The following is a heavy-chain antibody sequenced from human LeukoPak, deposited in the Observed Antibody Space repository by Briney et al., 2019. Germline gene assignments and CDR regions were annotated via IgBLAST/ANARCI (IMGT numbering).Heavy chain of an antibody. J-gene: IGHJ6*03. D-gene: IGHD1-26*01. CDR1: GFTVSSNY. Sequence: PGGSLRLSCAASGFTVSSNYMSWVRQAPGKGLEWVSVIYSGGSTYYADSVKGRFTISRDNSKNTLYLQMNSLRAEDTAVYYCAKSLLQEDYYYMDVWGKGTTVTVSS. CDR2: IYSGGST. V-gene: IGHV3-53*01. CDR3: AKSLLQEDYYYMDV.